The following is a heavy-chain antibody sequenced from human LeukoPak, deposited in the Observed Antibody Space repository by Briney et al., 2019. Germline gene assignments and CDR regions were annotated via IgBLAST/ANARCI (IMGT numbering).Heavy chain of an antibody. J-gene: IGHJ4*02. CDR1: GFSFTDYP. Sequence: PGGSLRLSCATSGFSFTDYPMNWVRQAPGKGLEWISNIRTTAEGAKYAYYADSVKGRVTISRDDGKNTLYLHMNSLRDDDTAVYYCARVRGPTVPTMYFDYWGQGTLVTVSS. CDR3: ARVRGPTVPTMYFDY. CDR2: IRTTAEGAKYA. V-gene: IGHV3-48*02. D-gene: IGHD4/OR15-4a*01.